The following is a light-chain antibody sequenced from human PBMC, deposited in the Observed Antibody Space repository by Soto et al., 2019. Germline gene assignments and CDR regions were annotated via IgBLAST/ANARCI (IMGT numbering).Light chain of an antibody. CDR1: SVDVGAYNY. V-gene: IGLV2-8*01. Sequence: QCVLTQPPSASGSPGQSVTISCTGTSVDVGAYNYVYWYQQHAGKAPKLVIYEVTKRPSGVPDRFSGSKSANTASLTVSGLQAEDEADYYCSSFASSNTWVFGGGTKVTVL. CDR3: SSFASSNTWV. J-gene: IGLJ3*02. CDR2: EVT.